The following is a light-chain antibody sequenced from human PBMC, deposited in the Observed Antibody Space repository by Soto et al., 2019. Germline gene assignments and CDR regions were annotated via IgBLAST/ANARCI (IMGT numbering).Light chain of an antibody. CDR1: QSVSSSY. V-gene: IGKV3-20*01. J-gene: IGKJ1*01. CDR3: QQYNNWPQT. CDR2: GAS. Sequence: IVFTQSAGTLSLSPGERATLSCRASQSVSSSYLAWYQQKPGQAPRLLIYGASSRATGIPDRFSGSGSGTDFTLTISRLEAEDFAVYYCQQYNNWPQTFGQGTKVDIK.